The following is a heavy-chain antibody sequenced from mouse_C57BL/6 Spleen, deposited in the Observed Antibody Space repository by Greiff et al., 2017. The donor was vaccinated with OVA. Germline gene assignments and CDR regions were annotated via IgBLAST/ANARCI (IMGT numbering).Heavy chain of an antibody. J-gene: IGHJ2*01. CDR2: IYPGDGDT. V-gene: IGHV1-82*01. CDR1: GYAFSSSW. Sequence: QVQLKQSGPELVKPGASVKISCKASGYAFSSSWMNWVKQRPGKGLEWIGRIYPGDGDTNYNGKFKGKATLTADKSSSTAYMQLSSLTSEDSAVYFCARDGYYVQFVYWGQGTTLTVSS. D-gene: IGHD2-3*01. CDR3: ARDGYYVQFVY.